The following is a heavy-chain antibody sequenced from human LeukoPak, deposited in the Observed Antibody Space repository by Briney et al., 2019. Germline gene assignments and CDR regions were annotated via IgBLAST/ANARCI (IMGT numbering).Heavy chain of an antibody. CDR3: ARVSSGYIPFDY. CDR2: SRNKADSYTT. D-gene: IGHD5-12*01. V-gene: IGHV3-72*01. Sequence: GGSLRLSCAAAGFTFSDHYMDWVRQTPGEGLEWVGRSRNKADSYTTEYAASVKGRFTISRDDSENSVYLQMNSLKTEDTAVYYCARVSSGYIPFDYWGQGTLVTVSS. J-gene: IGHJ4*02. CDR1: GFTFSDHY.